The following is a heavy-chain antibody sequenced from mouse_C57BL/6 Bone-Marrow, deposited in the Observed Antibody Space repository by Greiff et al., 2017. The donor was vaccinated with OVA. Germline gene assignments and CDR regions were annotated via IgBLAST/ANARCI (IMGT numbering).Heavy chain of an antibody. CDR2: INPYNGGT. J-gene: IGHJ3*01. CDR1: GYTFTDYY. Sequence: EVQRVESGPVLVKPGASVKMSCKASGYTFTDYYMNWVKQSHGKSLEWIGVINPYNGGTSYNQKFKGKATLTVDKSSSTAYMELNSLTSEDSAVYYCAREGSWFAYWGQGTLVTVSA. V-gene: IGHV1-19*01. CDR3: AREGSWFAY.